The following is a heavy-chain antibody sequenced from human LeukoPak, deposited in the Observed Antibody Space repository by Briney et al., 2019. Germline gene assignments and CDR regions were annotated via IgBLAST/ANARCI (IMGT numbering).Heavy chain of an antibody. CDR3: AKDLPDFFDY. CDR2: ISGSGGST. CDR1: GFTFSSYW. V-gene: IGHV3-23*01. Sequence: PGGSLRLSCAASGFTFSSYWMNWVRQAPGKGLEWVSTISGSGGSTYYADSVKGRFTISRDNSKNTLYLQMESLRVEDTAVYSCAKDLPDFFDYWGQGTVVTVSS. J-gene: IGHJ4*02.